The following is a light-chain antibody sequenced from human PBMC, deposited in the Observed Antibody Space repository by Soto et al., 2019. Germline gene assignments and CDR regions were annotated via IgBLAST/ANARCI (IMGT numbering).Light chain of an antibody. Sequence: DIHMTQSPSSLSASLGDRVTITCRASQSISSYLNWYQQKPGKAPKLLIYAASSLQSGVPSGFSGSGSGTDFTLTISSLQPEDFATYYCQQSYSTPRLTFGGGTKVDI. CDR3: QQSYSTPRLT. CDR2: AAS. CDR1: QSISSY. V-gene: IGKV1-39*01. J-gene: IGKJ4*01.